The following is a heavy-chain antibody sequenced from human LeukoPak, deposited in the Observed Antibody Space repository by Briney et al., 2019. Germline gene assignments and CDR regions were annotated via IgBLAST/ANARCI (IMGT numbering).Heavy chain of an antibody. J-gene: IGHJ4*02. CDR3: ARVHSNTWYGNYFDY. CDR1: GFTASSNY. Sequence: GGSLRLSCAASGFTASSNYMSWVRQAPGKGLEWVSVIYSGGSTYYADSVKGRFTISRDNSKNTLYLQMNSLRTEDTAVYYCARVHSNTWYGNYFDYWGQGTLVTVSS. D-gene: IGHD6-13*01. V-gene: IGHV3-53*01. CDR2: IYSGGST.